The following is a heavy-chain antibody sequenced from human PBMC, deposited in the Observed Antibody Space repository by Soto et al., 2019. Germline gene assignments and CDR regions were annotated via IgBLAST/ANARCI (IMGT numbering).Heavy chain of an antibody. CDR2: IYSGGST. V-gene: IGHV3-53*02. Sequence: EVQLVETGGGLIQPGGSLRLSCAASGFTVSSNYMSWVRQAPGKGLEWVSVIYSGGSTYYADSVKGRFTISRDNSKNTLYLQMNSLRAEDTAVYYCARDTHGGVAGTSRFVYWGQGTLVTVSS. D-gene: IGHD6-19*01. CDR3: ARDTHGGVAGTSRFVY. CDR1: GFTVSSNY. J-gene: IGHJ4*02.